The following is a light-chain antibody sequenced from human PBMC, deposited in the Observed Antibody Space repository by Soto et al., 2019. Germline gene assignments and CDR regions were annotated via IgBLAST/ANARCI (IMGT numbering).Light chain of an antibody. V-gene: IGLV2-8*01. Sequence: QSALTQPPSASGSPGQSVTISCTGTSSDVGGYNYVSWYQQHPGKAPKLVIYEVTIRHSGVPDRFSGSKSGNTASLTVSGLQADDEADYYCSSYAGSNNYVVFGGGTKVTVL. CDR2: EVT. CDR3: SSYAGSNNYVV. J-gene: IGLJ2*01. CDR1: SSDVGGYNY.